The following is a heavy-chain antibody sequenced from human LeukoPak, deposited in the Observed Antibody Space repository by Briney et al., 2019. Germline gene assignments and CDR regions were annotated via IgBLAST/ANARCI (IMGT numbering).Heavy chain of an antibody. CDR3: ATSAGDYRAGHYYYMGV. D-gene: IGHD4-11*01. J-gene: IGHJ6*03. V-gene: IGHV1-2*02. Sequence: ASVTVSCKASGYTFTGYYCHWVRQAPGQGLEWMGWINPNTAGTNYAQKFLGGVTLTWDTSISTAYMELTRLTSDDTAVYYCATSAGDYRAGHYYYMGVWGKGTSVTVSS. CDR1: GYTFTGYY. CDR2: INPNTAGT.